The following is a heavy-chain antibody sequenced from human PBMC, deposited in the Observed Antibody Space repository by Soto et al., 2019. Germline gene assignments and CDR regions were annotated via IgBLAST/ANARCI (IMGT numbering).Heavy chain of an antibody. CDR3: AKGPTSVTTRWFDP. J-gene: IGHJ5*02. D-gene: IGHD4-17*01. Sequence: EVQLLESGGGLVQPGGSLRLSCAASGFTFSSYAMSWVRQPPGKGLEWVSVISGSGGATHYADSVKGRFTISRDNYKNTLYVQMNSLRVEDTAVYYCAKGPTSVTTRWFDPWGQGTLVTVSS. CDR2: ISGSGGAT. V-gene: IGHV3-23*01. CDR1: GFTFSSYA.